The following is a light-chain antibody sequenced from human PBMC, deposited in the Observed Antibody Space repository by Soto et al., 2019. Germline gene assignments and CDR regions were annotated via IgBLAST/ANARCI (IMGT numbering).Light chain of an antibody. V-gene: IGKV2-28*01. CDR3: MQALHTPRT. J-gene: IGKJ1*01. Sequence: DIVMTQSPLSLPVTPGEPASISCRSSQSLLHSNGYNYLDWYLQKPGQSQQLLIYLGSNRASGVPERFSGSGSGTDFTLKISRVEAEDVRVYYFMQALHTPRTFGQGTKVEIK. CDR1: QSLLHSNGYNY. CDR2: LGS.